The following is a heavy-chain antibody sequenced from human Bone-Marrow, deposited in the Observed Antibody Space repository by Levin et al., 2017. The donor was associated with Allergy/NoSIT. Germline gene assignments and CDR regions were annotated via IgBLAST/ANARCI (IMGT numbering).Heavy chain of an antibody. CDR1: GHTFSGYY. J-gene: IGHJ5*02. CDR2: INPNSGGT. V-gene: IGHV1-2*02. Sequence: ASVKVSCKASGHTFSGYYIHWVRQAPGQGLEWMGWINPNSGGTNYAEKFQDRVTMTRDTYITTASMELSRLTSDDTAVYYCARGGAINLVGEPRFDPWGQGTLVTVSS. CDR3: ARGGAINLVGEPRFDP. D-gene: IGHD3-10*01.